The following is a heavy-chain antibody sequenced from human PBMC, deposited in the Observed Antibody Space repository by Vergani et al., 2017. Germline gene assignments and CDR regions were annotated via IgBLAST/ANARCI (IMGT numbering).Heavy chain of an antibody. J-gene: IGHJ4*02. CDR1: GGSFSGYY. CDR2: INHSGST. D-gene: IGHD4-17*01. Sequence: QVQLQQWGAGLLKPSETLSLTCAVYGGSFSGYYWSWIRQPPGKGLEWIGEINHSGSTNYNPSLKSRVTISVDTSKNQFSLKLRSVTAAYTAVYYCARGSQTTVTTSYYFDYWGQGTLVTVSS. CDR3: ARGSQTTVTTSYYFDY. V-gene: IGHV4-34*01.